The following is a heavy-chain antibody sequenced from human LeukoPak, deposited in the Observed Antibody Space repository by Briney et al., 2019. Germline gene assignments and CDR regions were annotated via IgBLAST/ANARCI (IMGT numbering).Heavy chain of an antibody. J-gene: IGHJ5*02. V-gene: IGHV4-59*01. CDR3: ARDSSSSWYQRWFDP. D-gene: IGHD6-13*01. CDR2: IYYSGST. CDR1: GGSISSYY. Sequence: PSETLSLTCTVSGGSISSYYWSWIRQPPGKGLEWIGYIYYSGSTNYNPSLKSRVTISVDTSKNQFSLKLSSVTAADTAVYYCARDSSSSWYQRWFDPWGQGTLVTVSS.